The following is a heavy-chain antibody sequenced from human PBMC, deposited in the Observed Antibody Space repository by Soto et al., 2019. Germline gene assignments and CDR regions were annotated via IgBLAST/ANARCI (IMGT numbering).Heavy chain of an antibody. CDR1: GFNFSDYY. Sequence: VQLVESGGALVQPGRSLRLSCAASGFNFSDYYMNWIRQVPGKGLEWVSYISGSTNVINYADSVKGRFTISRDNAKNSLFLQMNSLRVEDTAVYYCARDPGYCKGGSCRYNWFDPWGQGTLVTVSS. CDR3: ARDPGYCKGGSCRYNWFDP. V-gene: IGHV3-11*01. CDR2: ISGSTNVI. J-gene: IGHJ5*02. D-gene: IGHD2-15*01.